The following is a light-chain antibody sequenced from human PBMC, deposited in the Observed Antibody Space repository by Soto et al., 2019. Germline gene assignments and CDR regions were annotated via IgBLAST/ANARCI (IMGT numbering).Light chain of an antibody. V-gene: IGLV2-11*01. CDR3: CSFAGGLFV. J-gene: IGLJ1*01. CDR2: DVT. CDR1: NSNIGSHNY. Sequence: QSPLTQPRSVSGSPGQAVTVSCTGNNSNIGSHNYVSWYQQRPGKAPKLMIHDVTERPSGVPDRFSGSKSGNTASLTISGLQAEDEAEYFCCSFAGGLFVFGTGTKVTVL.